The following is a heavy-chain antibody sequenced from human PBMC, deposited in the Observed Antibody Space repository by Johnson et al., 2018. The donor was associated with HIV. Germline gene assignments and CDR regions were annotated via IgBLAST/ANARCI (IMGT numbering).Heavy chain of an antibody. V-gene: IGHV3-30-3*01. CDR3: ARSGDSIGSFWAGGAFDI. D-gene: IGHD3/OR15-3a*01. CDR2: ISYDGSNK. CDR1: GFTFSTFA. Sequence: QVQLVESGGGVVHPGGSLRLSCAASGFTFSTFAIHWVRQAPGKGLDCVAVISYDGSNKYYADSVKGRFTISRDNSKNTLHLQMNSLRAADTAVYYCARSGDSIGSFWAGGAFDIWGQGTMVTVSS. J-gene: IGHJ3*02.